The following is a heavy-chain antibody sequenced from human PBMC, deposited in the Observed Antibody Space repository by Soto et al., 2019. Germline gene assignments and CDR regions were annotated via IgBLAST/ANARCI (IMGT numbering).Heavy chain of an antibody. J-gene: IGHJ4*02. V-gene: IGHV4-59*01. D-gene: IGHD2-15*01. CDR3: ARVRRYSVRKGLAHEL. CDR2: IFSDRTT. CDR1: VFSIINYY. Sequence: SSTXSLTCTFSVFSIINYYLNLIRHPPGKGLEWIGYIFSDRTTNYNPSLESRLTISLDTSKNQVSLKLTSVTAADTAVYYCARVRRYSVRKGLAHELWGKGTLVTVSS.